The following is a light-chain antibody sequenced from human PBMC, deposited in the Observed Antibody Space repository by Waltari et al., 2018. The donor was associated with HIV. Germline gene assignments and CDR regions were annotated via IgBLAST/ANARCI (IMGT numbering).Light chain of an antibody. CDR2: GAS. CDR3: QQYNNWPRT. CDR1: QSVSSN. V-gene: IGKV3-15*01. Sequence: EIVMTQSRATLSVSPGERATHSCRASQSVSSNLAWYQQKLGQAPRLLIYGASTRATGVPARFSGSGSGTEFTLTISSLQSEDFAVYYCQQYNNWPRTFGQGTKVEIK. J-gene: IGKJ1*01.